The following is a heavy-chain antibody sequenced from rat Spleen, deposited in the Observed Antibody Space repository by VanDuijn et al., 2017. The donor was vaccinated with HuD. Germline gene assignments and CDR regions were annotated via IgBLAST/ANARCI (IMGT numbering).Heavy chain of an antibody. Sequence: EVQLQESGPGLVKPSQSLSLTCSVTGYSITSSYRWNWIRKFPGNKLEWMGYINSAGSTVYNPSLKSRIAITRDTSKNQFFLELNSVTLEDTATYYCARGGSSYVMDAWGQGASVTVSS. V-gene: IGHV3-3*01. D-gene: IGHD5-1*01. J-gene: IGHJ4*01. CDR1: GYSITSSYR. CDR3: ARGGSSYVMDA. CDR2: INSAGST.